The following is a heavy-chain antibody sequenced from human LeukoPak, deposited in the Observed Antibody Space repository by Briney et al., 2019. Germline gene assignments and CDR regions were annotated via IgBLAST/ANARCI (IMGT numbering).Heavy chain of an antibody. CDR2: INTDGSST. CDR3: ARGPVAFDI. J-gene: IGHJ3*02. V-gene: IGHV3-74*01. CDR1: GFTFSTYW. Sequence: GGSLRLSCAASGFTFSTYWMHWVRQAPGKGLVWVSRINTDGSSTNYADSVEGRFTISRDNAQNTLFLQMNSLRAEDTAVYYCARGPVAFDIWGQGTMVTVSS.